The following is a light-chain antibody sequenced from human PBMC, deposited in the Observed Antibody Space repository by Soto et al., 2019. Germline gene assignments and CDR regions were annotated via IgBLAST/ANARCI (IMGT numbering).Light chain of an antibody. CDR3: QQSSSVPRT. CDR2: GAS. CDR1: QHIATS. V-gene: IGKV1-39*01. Sequence: DIQMTQSPSLLSASIGDRVTNTCRASQHIATSLSWFQHKVEKAPTLLIYGASALQSGVPSRFSGSGSGTHFTLTISGLQPEDFATYYCQQSSSVPRTFGQGTRVDLK. J-gene: IGKJ1*01.